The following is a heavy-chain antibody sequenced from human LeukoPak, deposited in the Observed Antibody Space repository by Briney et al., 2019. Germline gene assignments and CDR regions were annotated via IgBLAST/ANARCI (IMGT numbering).Heavy chain of an antibody. CDR3: ASAYYYYYYMDV. J-gene: IGHJ6*03. V-gene: IGHV1-46*03. CDR2: INPSGGST. Sequence: ASVKVSCKASGYTFTSYYMHWVRQAPGRGLEWMGIINPSGGSTSYAQKFQGRVTMTRDTSTSTVYMELSSLRSEDTAVYYCASAYYYYYYMDVWGKGTTVTVSS. CDR1: GYTFTSYY.